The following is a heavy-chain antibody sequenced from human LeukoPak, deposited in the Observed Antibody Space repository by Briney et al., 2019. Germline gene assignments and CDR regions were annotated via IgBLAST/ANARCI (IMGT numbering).Heavy chain of an antibody. CDR1: GYTFTSYD. CDR3: ARDYHDILTGWYYYYGMDV. CDR2: VNPNSGNT. V-gene: IGHV1-8*01. J-gene: IGHJ6*02. D-gene: IGHD3-9*01. Sequence: GASVKVSCKASGYTFTSYDINWVRQATGQGLEWMGWVNPNSGNTGYAQKFQGRVTMTRNTSISTAYMELSSLRSEDTAVYYCARDYHDILTGWYYYYGMDVWGQGTTVTVSS.